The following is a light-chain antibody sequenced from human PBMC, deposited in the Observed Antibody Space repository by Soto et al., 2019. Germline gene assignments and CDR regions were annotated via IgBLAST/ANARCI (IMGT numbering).Light chain of an antibody. Sequence: EIVLTQSPATLSLSPGERATLSCRASQSVNIYLAWYQQKPGQAPRLLIYDASNRATGIPARFSGSGSGTDFTLTISSLEHEDIAVYYCQQSSNWRVTFGGGTKVDI. CDR2: DAS. J-gene: IGKJ4*01. V-gene: IGKV3-11*01. CDR1: QSVNIY. CDR3: QQSSNWRVT.